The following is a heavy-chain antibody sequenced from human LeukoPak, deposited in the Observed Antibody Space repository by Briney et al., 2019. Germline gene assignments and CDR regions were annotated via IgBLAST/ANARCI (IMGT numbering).Heavy chain of an antibody. CDR1: GVPISSRSYY. CDR2: IKPDGSEK. Sequence: ETLSLTCSVSGVPISSRSYYWGWVRQAPGKGLEWVATIKPDGSEKYYVDSVKGRFTISRDNAENSLDLQMNSLRADDTAVYYCARGGWELLFWGQGTLVTVSS. J-gene: IGHJ4*02. V-gene: IGHV3-7*01. D-gene: IGHD1-26*01. CDR3: ARGGWELLF.